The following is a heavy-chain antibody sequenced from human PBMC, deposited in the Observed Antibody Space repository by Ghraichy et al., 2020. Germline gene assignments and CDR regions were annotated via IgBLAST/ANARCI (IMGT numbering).Heavy chain of an antibody. CDR2: IYTSGST. CDR1: GGSISSYY. D-gene: IGHD3-22*01. J-gene: IGHJ5*02. V-gene: IGHV4-4*07. CDR3: ARDCGYYYDSSGNRNNWFDP. Sequence: SETLSLTCTVSGGSISSYYWSWIRQPAGKGLEWIGRIYTSGSTNYNPSLKSRVTMSVDTSKNQSSLKLSSVTAADTAVYYCARDCGYYYDSSGNRNNWFDPWGQGTLVTVSS.